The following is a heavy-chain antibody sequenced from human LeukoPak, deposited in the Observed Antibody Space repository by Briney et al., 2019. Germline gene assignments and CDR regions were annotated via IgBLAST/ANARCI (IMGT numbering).Heavy chain of an antibody. D-gene: IGHD6-6*01. Sequence: GGSLRLSCAASGFTFSSYSMNWVRQAPGKGLEWVSYISSSSSTIYYADSVKGRLTISRDNAKNSLYLQMNSLRAEDTAVYYCARKIEYSSSSDFDYWGQGTLVTVSS. CDR3: ARKIEYSSSSDFDY. J-gene: IGHJ4*02. CDR1: GFTFSSYS. CDR2: ISSSSSTI. V-gene: IGHV3-48*01.